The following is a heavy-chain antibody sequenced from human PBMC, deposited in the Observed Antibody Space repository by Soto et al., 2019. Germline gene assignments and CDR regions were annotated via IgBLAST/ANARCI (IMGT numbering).Heavy chain of an antibody. J-gene: IGHJ5*02. CDR1: GYTFTSYG. D-gene: IGHD3-10*01. Sequence: ASVKVSCKASGYTFTSYGISWVRQAPGQGLEWMGWISAYNGNTNYAQKLQGRVTMTTDTSTSTAYMELRSLRSDDTAVYYCGRLITMVRGVKGGGWFDPWGQGTLVTVSS. V-gene: IGHV1-18*01. CDR3: GRLITMVRGVKGGGWFDP. CDR2: ISAYNGNT.